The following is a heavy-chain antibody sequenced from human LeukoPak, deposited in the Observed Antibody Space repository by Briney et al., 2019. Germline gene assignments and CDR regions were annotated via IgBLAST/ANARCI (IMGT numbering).Heavy chain of an antibody. CDR3: ARWVRGRYSGSYYPDY. J-gene: IGHJ4*02. Sequence: ASVKVSCKASGYTFTSYDINWVRQATGQGLEWMGWMNPNSGNTGYAQKFQGRVTMTRNTSISTAYMELSSLRSDDTAVYYCARWVRGRYSGSYYPDYWGQGTLVTVSS. D-gene: IGHD1-26*01. CDR2: MNPNSGNT. CDR1: GYTFTSYD. V-gene: IGHV1-8*01.